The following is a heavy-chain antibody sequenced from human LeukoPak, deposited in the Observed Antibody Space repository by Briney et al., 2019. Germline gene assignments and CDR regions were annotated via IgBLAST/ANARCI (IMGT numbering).Heavy chain of an antibody. D-gene: IGHD1-26*01. CDR1: GYTFTGYY. CDR3: ARGDHLQMSYDY. J-gene: IGHJ4*02. CDR2: INPNSGGT. V-gene: IGHV1-2*02. Sequence: ASVKVSCKASGYTFTGYYMHWVRQAPGQGLEWMGWINPNSGGTNYAQKFQDRVTMTRDTSITTAYMELSRLTSDDTAVYYCARGDHLQMSYDYWGQGTLVTVSS.